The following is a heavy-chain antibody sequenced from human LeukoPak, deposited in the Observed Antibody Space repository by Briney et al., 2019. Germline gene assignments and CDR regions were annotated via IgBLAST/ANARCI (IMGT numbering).Heavy chain of an antibody. V-gene: IGHV3-53*01. Sequence: GGSLRLSCAPSGLIVSDNYMSWVRQAPGKALEWVSVIYSDGRTFYADSVKGRFTLSRDTSKNTLDLQMNNLRAEDTAVYYCARDYYDNSGYPVYYDYWGQGTLVTVSS. CDR3: ARDYYDNSGYPVYYDY. D-gene: IGHD3-22*01. J-gene: IGHJ4*02. CDR1: GLIVSDNY. CDR2: IYSDGRT.